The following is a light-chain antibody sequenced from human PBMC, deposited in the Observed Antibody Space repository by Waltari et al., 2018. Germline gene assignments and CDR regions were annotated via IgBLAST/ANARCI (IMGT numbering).Light chain of an antibody. Sequence: SYELTQSSSVSVSPGQTATITCSGDALPRKYVYWYQLKSGQAPLLVMYEDTKRPSGIPERFSGSTSGTTATLTISGAQVADEADYYCYSADINDHHWVFGGGTKVTVL. CDR2: EDT. V-gene: IGLV3-10*01. J-gene: IGLJ3*02. CDR1: ALPRKY. CDR3: YSADINDHHWV.